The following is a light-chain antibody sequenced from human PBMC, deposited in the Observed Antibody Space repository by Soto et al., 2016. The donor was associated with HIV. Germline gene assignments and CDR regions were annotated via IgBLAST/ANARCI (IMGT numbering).Light chain of an antibody. CDR3: QQYNSYSRT. Sequence: DIQVTQSPSTLSASVGDRVTITCRASQSISNWLAWYQHKPGKAPNLLIYKASSLQSGVPSRFSGSGSGTEFTLTISSLQPDDFATYFCQQYNSYSRTFGQGTRVEIK. CDR2: KAS. J-gene: IGKJ1*01. V-gene: IGKV1-5*03. CDR1: QSISNW.